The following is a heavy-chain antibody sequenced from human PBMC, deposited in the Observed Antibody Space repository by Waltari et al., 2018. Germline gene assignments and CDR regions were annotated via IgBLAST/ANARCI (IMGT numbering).Heavy chain of an antibody. CDR1: GYTFRHYA. J-gene: IGHJ3*01. CDR2: VSAYNGNT. CDR3: ARIGETGWPFHSFDF. V-gene: IGHV1-18*01. Sequence: QVHLVQSGDEVKQPGASVKVSCKASGYTFRHYAVTWIQQAPGQGLEWVGFVSAYNGNTDYAQRVKGRVTMTTDTSTSTVYMELWGLRSDDTAIYYCARIGETGWPFHSFDFWGQGTMVTVSS. D-gene: IGHD6-19*01.